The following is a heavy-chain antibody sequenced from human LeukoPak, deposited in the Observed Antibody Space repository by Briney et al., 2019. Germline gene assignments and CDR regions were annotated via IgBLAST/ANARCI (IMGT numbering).Heavy chain of an antibody. CDR2: ISYDGSNK. D-gene: IGHD5-24*01. V-gene: IGHV3-30*18. Sequence: GRSLRLSCAASGFTFSSYGMHWVRQAPGKGLVWVAIISYDGSNKFYADSVKGRFTISRDNSKNTLYLQMNSLTAEDTAVYYCAKFQGGYNVGDAFDMWGQGTMVTVSS. CDR3: AKFQGGYNVGDAFDM. CDR1: GFTFSSYG. J-gene: IGHJ3*02.